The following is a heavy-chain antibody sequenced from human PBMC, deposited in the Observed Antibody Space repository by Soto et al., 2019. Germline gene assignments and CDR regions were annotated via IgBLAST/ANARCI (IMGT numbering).Heavy chain of an antibody. CDR1: GYTFTGYY. V-gene: IGHV1-2*04. D-gene: IGHD1-7*01. CDR2: INPNSGGT. CDR3: ARSKVYRGNWNFYYFDY. J-gene: IGHJ4*02. Sequence: ASVKVSCKASGYTFTGYYMHWERQAPGQGLEWMGWINPNSGGTNYAQKFQGWVTMTRDTSISTAYMELSRLRSDDTAVYYCARSKVYRGNWNFYYFDYWGQGTLVTVSS.